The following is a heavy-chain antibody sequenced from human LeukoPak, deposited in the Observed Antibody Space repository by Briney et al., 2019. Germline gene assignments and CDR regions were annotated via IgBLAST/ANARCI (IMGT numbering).Heavy chain of an antibody. J-gene: IGHJ4*02. CDR2: IIPIFGTS. CDR3: ARAQPLEYSSSWGERVFDY. D-gene: IGHD6-6*01. Sequence: GASAKVSCKASGDTSSSYAINWVRQAPGHGLEWMGGIIPIFGTSNYAQKFQGRVTIITDESTSTVYMELSSLRSEDTAVYYCARAQPLEYSSSWGERVFDYWGQGTLVTVSS. V-gene: IGHV1-69*05. CDR1: GDTSSSYA.